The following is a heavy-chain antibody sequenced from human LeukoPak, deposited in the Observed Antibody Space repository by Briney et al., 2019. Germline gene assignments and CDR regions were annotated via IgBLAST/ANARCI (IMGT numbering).Heavy chain of an antibody. CDR2: IHYSGST. D-gene: IGHD3-9*01. V-gene: IGHV4-59*01. Sequence: SETLSLTCTVSGGSISGYYWNWIRQAPGKGREWIGNIHYSGSTKYSPSLKSRVTISVDTFKNQFSLKLSSVTAADTAVYYCARSPLYDTAPSDYWGQGTLVTVSS. CDR3: ARSPLYDTAPSDY. CDR1: GGSISGYY. J-gene: IGHJ4*02.